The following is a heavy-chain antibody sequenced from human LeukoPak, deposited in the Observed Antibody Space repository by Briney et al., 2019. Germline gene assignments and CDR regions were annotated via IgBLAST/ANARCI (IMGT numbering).Heavy chain of an antibody. Sequence: GGSLRLSCAASGFSFSSYWMSWVRQAPGKGLEWVANIKQDGSEKYYVDSVKGRFTISRDNAKNSLYLQMNSLRAEDTAVYYCAREQYYDFRQGTYYYYYMDVWGKGTTVTVSS. CDR2: IKQDGSEK. CDR3: AREQYYDFRQGTYYYYYMDV. D-gene: IGHD3-3*01. J-gene: IGHJ6*03. V-gene: IGHV3-7*01. CDR1: GFSFSSYW.